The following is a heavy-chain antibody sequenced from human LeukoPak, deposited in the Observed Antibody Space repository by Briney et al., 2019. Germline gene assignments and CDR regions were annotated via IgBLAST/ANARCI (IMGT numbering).Heavy chain of an antibody. Sequence: PGGSLRLSCAASGFNFDSYAMSWVRQPPGKGLEWVSGISWNGGTTDYADSVKGRFSISRDNAKNSLYLHMNSLRAEDTAFYYCARDGMGHSSGSMGYWGQGTLVTVSS. J-gene: IGHJ4*02. V-gene: IGHV3-20*04. D-gene: IGHD6-19*01. CDR2: ISWNGGTT. CDR1: GFNFDSYA. CDR3: ARDGMGHSSGSMGY.